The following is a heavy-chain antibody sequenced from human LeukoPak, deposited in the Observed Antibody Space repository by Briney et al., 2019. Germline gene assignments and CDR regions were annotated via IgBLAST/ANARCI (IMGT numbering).Heavy chain of an antibody. D-gene: IGHD3-10*01. Sequence: GRSQRLSCAATGFRFSSYDMHWVRQAPGKGLEWVAAISAEGDIQIYLDSVMGRFTISRDNSKSTLYLQMNSLRIEDTGFYYCTRDMIRGVPDYIDYWGQGTLATVSS. J-gene: IGHJ4*02. CDR3: TRDMIRGVPDYIDY. V-gene: IGHV3-30-3*01. CDR2: ISAEGDIQ. CDR1: GFRFSSYD.